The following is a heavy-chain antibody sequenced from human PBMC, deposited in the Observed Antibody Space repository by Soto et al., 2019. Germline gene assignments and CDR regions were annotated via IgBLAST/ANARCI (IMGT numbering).Heavy chain of an antibody. CDR1: GFSFRNFA. D-gene: IGHD2-15*01. CDR2: ISDTGSHI. CDR3: AKGGSPYFNDDPFDI. V-gene: IGHV3-23*01. Sequence: PGGSLRVSCVAPGFSFRNFAMSWIRQALGQGLEWISGISDTGSHIYYADSVRGRFRISRDNPKITLYMQMNSLRVNDTAVYYCAKGGSPYFNDDPFDIWGQGTMVTVSS. J-gene: IGHJ3*02.